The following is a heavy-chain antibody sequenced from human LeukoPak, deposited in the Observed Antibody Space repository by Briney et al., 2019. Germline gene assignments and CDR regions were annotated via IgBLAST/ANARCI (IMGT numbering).Heavy chain of an antibody. CDR2: ISSTSSTV. CDR1: GFTFSNYN. Sequence: GGSLRLSCAASGFTFSNYNMNWVRQAPGKGPEWVSYISSTSSTVYYADSVKGRFTVSRDNAENSLYLQMNSLRDEDTAMFYCARVGDGYSVNYFDYWGQGTLVTVSS. CDR3: ARVGDGYSVNYFDY. J-gene: IGHJ4*02. V-gene: IGHV3-48*02. D-gene: IGHD5-24*01.